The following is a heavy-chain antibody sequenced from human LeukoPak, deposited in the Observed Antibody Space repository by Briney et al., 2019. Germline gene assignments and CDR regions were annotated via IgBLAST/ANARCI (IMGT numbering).Heavy chain of an antibody. D-gene: IGHD3-3*01. J-gene: IGHJ3*02. CDR1: GFNFSSYA. CDR2: ISYGGIDK. CDR3: ARESWSDSVAFDI. Sequence: AGSLRLSCAASGFNFSSYAMHWVRQAPGEGLEWVGLISYGGIDKFYADSVKGRFTISRDSSKRTLYLQMSSQRAEDTAMYYCARESWSDSVAFDIWGLGTMVIVSS. V-gene: IGHV3-30*04.